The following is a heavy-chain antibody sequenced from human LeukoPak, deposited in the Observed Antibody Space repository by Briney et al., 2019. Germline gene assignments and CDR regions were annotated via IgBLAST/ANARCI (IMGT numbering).Heavy chain of an antibody. V-gene: IGHV3-30*02. CDR2: IRYDGSNK. D-gene: IGHD1-20*01. CDR3: AKDGYNWNSDFDY. CDR1: GFTFSSYG. J-gene: IGHJ4*02. Sequence: PGGSLRLSCAASGFTFSSYGMHWVRQAPGKGLEWVAFIRYDGSNKYYADSVKGRFTTSRDNSKNTLYLQMNSLRAEDTAVYYCAKDGYNWNSDFDYWGQGTLVTVSS.